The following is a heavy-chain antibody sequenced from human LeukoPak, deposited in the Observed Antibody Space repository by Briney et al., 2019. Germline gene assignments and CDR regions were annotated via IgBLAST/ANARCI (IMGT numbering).Heavy chain of an antibody. Sequence: GGSLRLSCAASGFTFSSYWMSWVRQAPGKGLEWVSAISGSGGSTYYADSVKGRFTISRDNSKNTLYLQMNSLRAEDTAVYYCAKVKQTKYSGSYYGAFDIWGQGTMVTVSS. CDR2: ISGSGGST. CDR3: AKVKQTKYSGSYYGAFDI. CDR1: GFTFSSYW. V-gene: IGHV3-23*01. J-gene: IGHJ3*02. D-gene: IGHD1-26*01.